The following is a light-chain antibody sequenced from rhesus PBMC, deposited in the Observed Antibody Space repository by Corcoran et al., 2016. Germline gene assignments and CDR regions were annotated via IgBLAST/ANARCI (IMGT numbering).Light chain of an antibody. Sequence: DIQLTQSPSSLSTSVGDRVTITCRASQGISSYLAWYQQKSGKAPKLLIYDASNLQSGVPSRFSGSGARTEFTLTISSLQPEDFTTYYCQQRNSYPLTFGGGTKVEIK. J-gene: IGKJ4*01. CDR2: DAS. CDR3: QQRNSYPLT. V-gene: IGKV1-38*01. CDR1: QGISSY.